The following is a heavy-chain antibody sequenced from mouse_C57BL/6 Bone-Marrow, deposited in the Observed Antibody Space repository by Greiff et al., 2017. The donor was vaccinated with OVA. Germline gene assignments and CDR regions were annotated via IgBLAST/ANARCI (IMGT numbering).Heavy chain of an antibody. CDR2: INPNNGGT. CDR1: GYTFTDYN. Sequence: VQLQQSGPELVKPGASVKIPCKASGYTFTDYNMDWVKQSHGKSLEWIGDINPNNGGTINNQKFKGKATLTVDKSSSTAYMELRSLTSEYTAVYYCARRGDYGSLYYAMDYWGQGTSVTVSS. D-gene: IGHD2-4*01. CDR3: ARRGDYGSLYYAMDY. V-gene: IGHV1-18*01. J-gene: IGHJ4*01.